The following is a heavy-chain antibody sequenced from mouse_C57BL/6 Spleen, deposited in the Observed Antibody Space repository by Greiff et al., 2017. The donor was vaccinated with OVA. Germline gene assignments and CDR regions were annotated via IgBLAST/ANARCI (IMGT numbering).Heavy chain of an antibody. CDR2: IYWDDDK. CDR3: ARRRGTEYYYAMDY. J-gene: IGHJ4*01. V-gene: IGHV8-12*01. CDR1: GFSLSTSGMG. Sequence: QVTLKESGPGILQSSQTLSLTCSFSGFSLSTSGMGVSWIRQPSGKGLEWLAHIYWDDDKRYNPSLKSRLTISKDTSRNQVFLKITSVDTADTATYYCARRRGTEYYYAMDYWGQGTSVTVSS. D-gene: IGHD2-14*01.